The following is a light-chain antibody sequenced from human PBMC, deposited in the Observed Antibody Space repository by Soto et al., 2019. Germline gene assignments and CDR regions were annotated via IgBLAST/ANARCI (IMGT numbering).Light chain of an antibody. J-gene: IGKJ4*01. Sequence: EIVLTQSPGTLSLSPGERATLSCRASQSVSSYLAWYQQKPGQAPRLLIYDASSRATGVPDRFSGSGSGTGFSLTIRRLEPQDFAVYYCQHCQPFRHWPPLTVGGGTKVDIK. CDR1: QSVSSY. CDR3: QHCQPFRHWPPLT. V-gene: IGKV3-20*01. CDR2: DAS.